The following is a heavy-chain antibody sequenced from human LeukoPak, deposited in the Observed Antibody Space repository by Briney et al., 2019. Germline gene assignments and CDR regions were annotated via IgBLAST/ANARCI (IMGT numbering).Heavy chain of an antibody. V-gene: IGHV3-21*01. CDR3: ARGHETGYSYGWVYYYYGMDV. CDR2: IRSSSSYI. J-gene: IGHJ6*02. Sequence: PGGSLRLSCAASGYTFSSYSMNWVRQAPGKGLEWVSSIRSSSSYIYYADSVKGRFTISRDNAKNSLYLQMNSLRAEDTAVYYCARGHETGYSYGWVYYYYGMDVWGQGTTVTVSS. CDR1: GYTFSSYS. D-gene: IGHD5-18*01.